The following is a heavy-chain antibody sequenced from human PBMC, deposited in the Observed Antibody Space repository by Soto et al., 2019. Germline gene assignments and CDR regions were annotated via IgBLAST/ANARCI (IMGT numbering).Heavy chain of an antibody. D-gene: IGHD4-17*01. Sequence: GESLKISCEGSGYTFTSYWVTWVRQMSGKGLEWMGTIDPSDSFIHLSPSLQGHVTISVDKSINTAFVQWSSLKASDSAMYYCAIRSRRXXXXKYGLDVXXQGTTVTVSS. V-gene: IGHV5-10-1*01. CDR1: GYTFTSYW. J-gene: IGHJ6*02. CDR3: AIRSRRXXXXKYGLDV. CDR2: IDPSDSFI.